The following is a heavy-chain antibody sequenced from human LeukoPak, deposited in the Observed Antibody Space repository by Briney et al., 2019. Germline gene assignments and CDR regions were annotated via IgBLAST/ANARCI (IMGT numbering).Heavy chain of an antibody. CDR2: INHSGSTNYN. CDR3: ARGQGDVVVPATIGGGFDW. Sequence: SETLSLTCAVYGGSFSSYYWSWIRQPPGKGLEWIGEINHSGSTNYNNYNPSLQSRVPILVDTSNNQFSVKLSSGPAPDPAVYYCARGQGDVVVPATIGGGFDWWGQGTLVTVSS. J-gene: IGHJ4*02. CDR1: GGSFSSYY. D-gene: IGHD2-2*01. V-gene: IGHV4-34*01.